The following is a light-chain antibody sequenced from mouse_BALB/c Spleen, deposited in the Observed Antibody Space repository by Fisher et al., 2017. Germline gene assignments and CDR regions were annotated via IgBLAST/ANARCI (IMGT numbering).Light chain of an antibody. CDR2: DTS. J-gene: IGKJ2*01. V-gene: IGKV4-74*01. Sequence: IVLTQSPAIMSASLGERVTMTCTASSSVSSSYLHWYQQKSGTSPKRWIYDTSNLASGVPARFSGSGSGTSYSLTISRMEAEDAATYYCQQRSSYPYTFGGGTKLEIK. CDR3: QQRSSYPYT. CDR1: SSVSSSY.